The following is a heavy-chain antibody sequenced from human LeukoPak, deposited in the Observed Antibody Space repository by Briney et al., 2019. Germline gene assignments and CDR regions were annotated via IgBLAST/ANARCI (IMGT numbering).Heavy chain of an antibody. V-gene: IGHV4-38-2*01. Sequence: PSETLSLTCAVSGYSISSGYYWGWIRQPPGKGLEWIGSIYHSGSTYYNPSLKSRVTISVDTSKNQFSLKLSSVTAADTAVYYCASYYDILTGIRGDYWGQGTPVTVSS. CDR1: GYSISSGYY. CDR2: IYHSGST. CDR3: ASYYDILTGIRGDY. J-gene: IGHJ4*02. D-gene: IGHD3-9*01.